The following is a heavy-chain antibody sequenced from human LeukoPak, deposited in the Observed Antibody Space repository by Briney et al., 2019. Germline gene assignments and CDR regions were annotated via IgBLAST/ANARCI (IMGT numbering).Heavy chain of an antibody. J-gene: IGHJ4*02. CDR1: GGSVYDYY. Sequence: PSETLSLTCAVYGGSVYDYYWSWIRQPPGKGLEWIREINHSGRTNYNPSLKSRDTISVDTSTHQFSLTLSSVTAADTAVYYCARGLGLRVMTTVTTFDDWGQGTLVTVSS. CDR3: ARGLGLRVMTTVTTFDD. D-gene: IGHD4-17*01. V-gene: IGHV4-34*01. CDR2: INHSGRT.